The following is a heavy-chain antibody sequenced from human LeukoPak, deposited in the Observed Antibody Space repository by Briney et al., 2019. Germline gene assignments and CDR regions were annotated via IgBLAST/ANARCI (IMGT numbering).Heavy chain of an antibody. D-gene: IGHD3-10*01. Sequence: PARSLRLSCAASAFTFDDNGMVWVRPAQGLGLEWVSGISWNSGSIGYTDSVKGRFTISTDTAKNCLYRQMNSLRAEDTTVYYCAKHYYYGSESYAFDIWGQGTMVTVSS. CDR2: ISWNSGSI. CDR3: AKHYYYGSESYAFDI. J-gene: IGHJ3*02. V-gene: IGHV3-9*01. CDR1: AFTFDDNG.